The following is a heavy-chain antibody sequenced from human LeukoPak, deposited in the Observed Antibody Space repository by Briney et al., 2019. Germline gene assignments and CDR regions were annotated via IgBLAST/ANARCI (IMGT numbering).Heavy chain of an antibody. Sequence: ASVKVSCKASGYTFTSYYMHWVRQAPGQGLEWMGIINPSGGSTSYAQKFQGRVTMTRDMSTSTVYMELSSLRSEDTAVYYCARDERGYCSSTSCYKVFGWFDPWGQGTLVTVSP. D-gene: IGHD2-2*02. V-gene: IGHV1-46*01. CDR1: GYTFTSYY. CDR3: ARDERGYCSSTSCYKVFGWFDP. J-gene: IGHJ5*02. CDR2: INPSGGST.